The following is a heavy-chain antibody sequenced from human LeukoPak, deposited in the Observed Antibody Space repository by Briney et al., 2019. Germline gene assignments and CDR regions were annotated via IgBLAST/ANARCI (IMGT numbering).Heavy chain of an antibody. CDR1: GGSISSYY. J-gene: IGHJ4*02. D-gene: IGHD5-18*01. V-gene: IGHV4-59*08. CDR2: IYYSGST. CDR3: AAKRRGYSYGYLDY. Sequence: SETLSLTCTVSGGSISSYYWSWIRQPPGKGLEWIGYIYYSGSTNYNPSLKSRVTISVDTSKNQFSLKLSSVTAADTAVYYCAAKRRGYSYGYLDYWGQGTLVTVSS.